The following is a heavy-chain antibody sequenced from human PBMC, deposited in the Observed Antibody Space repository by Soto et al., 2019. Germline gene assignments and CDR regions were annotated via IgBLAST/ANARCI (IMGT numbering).Heavy chain of an antibody. CDR2: ISSSGDRT. D-gene: IGHD3-22*01. J-gene: IGHJ4*02. CDR1: AFSFRSHA. CDR3: ARLPSPNYFDSSGFDY. Sequence: PGGSLRLSCSVSAFSFRSHAMNWVRQAPGKGLEWVSAISSSGDRTYYADSVKGRFTISRDNSNNTLYLQMNSLRAEDTAVYYCARLPSPNYFDSSGFDYWGQGTLVTVSS. V-gene: IGHV3-23*01.